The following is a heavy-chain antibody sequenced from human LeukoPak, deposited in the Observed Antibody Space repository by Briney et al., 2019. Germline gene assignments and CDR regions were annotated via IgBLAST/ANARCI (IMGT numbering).Heavy chain of an antibody. Sequence: SETLSLTCTVSGGSISTYYWSWIRQPAGKGLEWIGRIYTSGRTNYNPSLKSRVTMSVDTSKSQFSLKLSSVTAADTAVYYCARGSDHYDSSGYRYFDLWGRGTLATVSS. CDR2: IYTSGRT. J-gene: IGHJ2*01. CDR3: ARGSDHYDSSGYRYFDL. CDR1: GGSISTYY. V-gene: IGHV4-4*07. D-gene: IGHD3-22*01.